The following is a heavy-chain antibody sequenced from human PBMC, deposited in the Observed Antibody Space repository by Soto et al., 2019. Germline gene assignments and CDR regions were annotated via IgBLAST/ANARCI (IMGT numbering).Heavy chain of an antibody. V-gene: IGHV4-38-2*02. D-gene: IGHD6-19*01. CDR2: IYHGGTT. J-gene: IGHJ3*02. CDR3: ATYAPERLAVAGTSDAFDI. Sequence: SETLSLTCTVSGYSISSGSYWGWIRQPPGKGPEWIASIYHGGTTFYNPSLKSRITISVDTSNNQFSLKLTSVTAADTAVYYCATYAPERLAVAGTSDAFDIWGQGTKVTVSS. CDR1: GYSISSGSY.